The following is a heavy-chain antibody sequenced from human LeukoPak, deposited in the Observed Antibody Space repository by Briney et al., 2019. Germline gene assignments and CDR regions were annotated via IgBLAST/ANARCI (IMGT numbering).Heavy chain of an antibody. J-gene: IGHJ4*02. D-gene: IGHD3-16*01. CDR3: ARTKQTYVPSFDY. V-gene: IGHV3-33*01. CDR1: GFTFSTYG. CDR2: IWYDGSNK. Sequence: QPGGSLRLSGATSGFTFSTYGMHWVRQAPGKGLEWVAVIWYDGSNKYYADSVKGRFTISRDNSKNTLYLQMNSLRAEDTAVYYCARTKQTYVPSFDYWGQGTLVTVSS.